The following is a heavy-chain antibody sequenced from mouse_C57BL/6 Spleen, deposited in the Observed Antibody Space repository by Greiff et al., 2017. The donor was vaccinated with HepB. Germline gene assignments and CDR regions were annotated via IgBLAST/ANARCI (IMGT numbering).Heavy chain of an antibody. J-gene: IGHJ2*01. Sequence: VKLQQPGAELVKPGASVKLSCKASGYTFTSYWMQWVKQRPGQGLEWIGEIDPSDSYTNYNQKFKGKATLTVDTSSSTAYMQLSSLTSEDSAVYYCAIKLPYYFDYWGQGTTLTVSS. CDR1: GYTFTSYW. V-gene: IGHV1-50*01. CDR3: AIKLPYYFDY. CDR2: IDPSDSYT.